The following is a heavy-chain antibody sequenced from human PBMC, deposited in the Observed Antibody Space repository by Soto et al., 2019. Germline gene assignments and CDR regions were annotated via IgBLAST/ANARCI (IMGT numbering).Heavy chain of an antibody. CDR3: TIQIGGSRED. D-gene: IGHD3-16*01. J-gene: IGHJ4*02. CDR2: IDEYGNTI. V-gene: IGHV3-74*01. Sequence: PGGSLGLACEGSGLTFSSYWMHWVGQVPGKGLLWVSRIDEYGNTINYADSVKGRFTISRDNARNTLYLEMNSLRAEDTALDYCTIQIGGSREDWGPGTLVTVAS. CDR1: GLTFSSYW.